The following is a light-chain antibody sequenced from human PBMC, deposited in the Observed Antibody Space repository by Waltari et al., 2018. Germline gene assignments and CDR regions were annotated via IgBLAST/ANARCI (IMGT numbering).Light chain of an antibody. CDR3: GTWDASLGGI. CDR1: SSKIGNNY. Sequence: QSVLTQPPSVSAAPGQTVTISCSADSSKIGNNYVSWYQHFPGPAPKLLIYENNRRPSGFPVVVSGSKSGTSATLGITGLQTGDEADYYCGTWDASLGGIFGTGTKVTVL. V-gene: IGLV1-51*02. CDR2: ENN. J-gene: IGLJ1*01.